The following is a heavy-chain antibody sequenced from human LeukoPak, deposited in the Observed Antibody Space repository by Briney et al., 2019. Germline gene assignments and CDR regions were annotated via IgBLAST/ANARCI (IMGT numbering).Heavy chain of an antibody. CDR3: ARTPPGYCSGGSCYPPFDY. J-gene: IGHJ4*02. D-gene: IGHD2-15*01. V-gene: IGHV4-4*07. CDR2: IHSSGTT. Sequence: SETLSLTCTVSGGSVSGYYWTWIRQPAGKGLECIGHIHSSGTTNFNPSLKSRVTMSVDTSKNQFSLKLDSVTAADTGVYYCARTPPGYCSGGSCYPPFDYWGQGTLVTVSS. CDR1: GGSVSGYY.